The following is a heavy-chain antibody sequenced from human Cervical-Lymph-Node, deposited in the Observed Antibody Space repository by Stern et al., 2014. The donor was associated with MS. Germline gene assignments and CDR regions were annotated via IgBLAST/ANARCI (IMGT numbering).Heavy chain of an antibody. CDR2: IHDSGST. Sequence: VQLVESGPGLVKPSQTLSLTCTVSGGSISSSGYYWSWIRQPADKGLEWIGRIHDSGSTYYNPSLKRRVTISMDTAKNKFSTKLPSVTAADTAVYYCATTRWDLFTWNWFDPWGQGTLVTVSS. V-gene: IGHV4-61*02. CDR1: GGSISSSGYY. CDR3: ATTRWDLFTWNWFDP. J-gene: IGHJ5*02. D-gene: IGHD1-26*01.